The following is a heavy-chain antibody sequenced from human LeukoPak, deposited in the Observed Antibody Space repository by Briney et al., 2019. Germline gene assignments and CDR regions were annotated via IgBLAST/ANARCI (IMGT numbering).Heavy chain of an antibody. D-gene: IGHD2-15*01. J-gene: IGHJ1*01. CDR1: GYTFTNFE. Sequence: ASVKVSCKASGYTFTNFEINWVRQVAGQGLEWMWWMRPNSVETVNVQKFQGRVTMTRDISTSTAYMELPGLRSDDTAVYFCARGYCSGGGCYTAEYLPHWGQGTLVTVSS. V-gene: IGHV1-8*02. CDR3: ARGYCSGGGCYTAEYLPH. CDR2: MRPNSVET.